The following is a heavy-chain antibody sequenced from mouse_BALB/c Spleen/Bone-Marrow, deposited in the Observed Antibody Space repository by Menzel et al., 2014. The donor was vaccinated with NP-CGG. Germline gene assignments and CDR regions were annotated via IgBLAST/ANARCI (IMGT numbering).Heavy chain of an antibody. CDR1: GFTFSDYY. CDR3: ARGGQLGAMDY. CDR2: ISDGGSYT. Sequence: EVQGVESGGGLVKPGGSLKLSCAASGFTFSDYYMYWVRQTPEKRLEWVATISDGGSYTYYPDSVKGRFTISRDNAKNILYLQMSSLKSEDTAMHYCARGGQLGAMDYWGQGTSVTVSS. J-gene: IGHJ4*01. D-gene: IGHD3-2*01. V-gene: IGHV5-4*02.